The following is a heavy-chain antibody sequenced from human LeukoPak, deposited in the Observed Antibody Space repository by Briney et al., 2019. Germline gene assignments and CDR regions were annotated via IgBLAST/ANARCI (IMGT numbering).Heavy chain of an antibody. CDR1: GDSFSNGDYY. Sequence: SETLSLTCTVSGDSFSNGDYYWSWIRQHPGKGLEWLAFIYYGGDTYYNPSLKSRLTISLDTSKNVFSLKLNSVTAADTAIYHCARMPYCSRTNCLYYFDSWGQGTLVTVSS. D-gene: IGHD2-2*01. V-gene: IGHV4-31*03. J-gene: IGHJ4*02. CDR2: IYYGGDT. CDR3: ARMPYCSRTNCLYYFDS.